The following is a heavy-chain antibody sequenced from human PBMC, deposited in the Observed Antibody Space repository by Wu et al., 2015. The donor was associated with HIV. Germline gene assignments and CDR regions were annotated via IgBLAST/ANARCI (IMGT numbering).Heavy chain of an antibody. D-gene: IGHD3-22*01. V-gene: IGHV1-69*05. Sequence: QVQLVQSGAEVKKPGSSVKVSCKASGGTFSSYAISWVRQAPGQGLEWMGGIIPIFGTANYAQKFQGRVTITTDESTSTAYMELSSLRSEDTAVYYCASPYYYDSSGYRRGVMTTWGQGTLVTVSS. CDR3: ASPYYYDSSGYRRGVMTT. CDR2: IIPIFGTA. CDR1: GGTFSSYA. J-gene: IGHJ4*02.